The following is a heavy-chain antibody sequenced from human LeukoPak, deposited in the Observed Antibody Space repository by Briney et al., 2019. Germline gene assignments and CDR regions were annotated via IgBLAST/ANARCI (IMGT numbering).Heavy chain of an antibody. V-gene: IGHV4-34*01. Sequence: SETLSLTCDVYGGSFSGYYRSWIRQPPGKGLEGVGEINESGSTKYNPSLKSRVTISADTSKNQFSLKMTSVTAADTAVYYCARAWGAAAGLGDSWGQGTLVTVSS. D-gene: IGHD6-13*01. J-gene: IGHJ4*02. CDR1: GGSFSGYY. CDR3: ARAWGAAAGLGDS. CDR2: INESGST.